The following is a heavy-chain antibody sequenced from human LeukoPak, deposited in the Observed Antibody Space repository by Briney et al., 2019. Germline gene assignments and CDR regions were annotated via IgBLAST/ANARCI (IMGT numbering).Heavy chain of an antibody. D-gene: IGHD6-19*01. CDR2: IYSSGST. V-gene: IGHV3-53*01. CDR1: GLTVSTNY. CDR3: ATTTGYSSGWYPGFFDY. Sequence: GESLKISRAVSGLTVSTNYMSWVRQAPGKGLEWLSLIYSSGSTYYADSVKGRFTISRDNSRNTLYLQMNSLTAEDTAVYYCATTTGYSSGWYPGFFDYWGQGTLVTVSS. J-gene: IGHJ4*02.